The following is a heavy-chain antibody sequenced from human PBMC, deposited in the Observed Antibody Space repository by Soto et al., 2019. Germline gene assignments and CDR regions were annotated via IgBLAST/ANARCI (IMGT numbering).Heavy chain of an antibody. CDR1: GFTFSNYA. CDR3: ARDLRIYYGSGSYYNEEYFDY. Sequence: PGGSLRLSCAASGFTFSNYALHWVRQAPGKGLEWVGVISYDGSSKIYADSVKGRFTFSRDNAKNSLYLQMNSLRAEDTAVYYCARDLRIYYGSGSYYNEEYFDYWCPGPRVTVSS. J-gene: IGHJ4*02. V-gene: IGHV3-30-3*01. CDR2: ISYDGSSK. D-gene: IGHD3-10*01.